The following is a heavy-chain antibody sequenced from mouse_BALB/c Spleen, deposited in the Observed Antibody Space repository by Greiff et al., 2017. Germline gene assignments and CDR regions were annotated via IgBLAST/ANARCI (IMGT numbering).Heavy chain of an antibody. J-gene: IGHJ3*01. D-gene: IGHD1-1*02. CDR1: GFAFSRYW. CDR2: INPDSSTI. V-gene: IGHV4-1*02. CDR3: ASRGYYGRAWFAY. Sequence: EVQLQESGGGLVQPGGSLKLSCAASGFAFSRYWMSWVRQAPGKGLEWIGEINPDSSTINYTPSLKDKFIISRDNATNTLYLQMSKVRSEDTALYYYASRGYYGRAWFAYWGQGTLVTVSA.